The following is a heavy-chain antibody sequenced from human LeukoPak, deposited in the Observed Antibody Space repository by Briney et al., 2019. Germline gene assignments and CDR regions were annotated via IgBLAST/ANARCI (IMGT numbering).Heavy chain of an antibody. V-gene: IGHV2-5*02. CDR3: AHSTPGGELRSFFDY. Sequence: SGPTLVKPTQTLTLTCTFSGFPLSTSGVGVGWIRQPPGKALEWLALIYWDDDKRYSPSLKSRLTITKDTSKNQVVLTMTNMDPVDTATYYCAHSTPGGELRSFFDYWGQGTLVTVSS. D-gene: IGHD1-7*01. J-gene: IGHJ4*02. CDR2: IYWDDDK. CDR1: GFPLSTSGVG.